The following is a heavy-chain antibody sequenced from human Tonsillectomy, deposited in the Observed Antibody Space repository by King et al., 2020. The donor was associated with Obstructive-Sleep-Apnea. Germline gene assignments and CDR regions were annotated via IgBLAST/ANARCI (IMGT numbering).Heavy chain of an antibody. CDR3: ARPYSSGYQYYFDY. V-gene: IGHV5-51*01. Sequence: VQLVQSGAEVKKPGESLKISCKVSGYRFTSYWIGWVRQMPGKGLEWVGIIYPGESDTRYSPSFQGQVTISADKTISTAYLQWNSLKASDTAIYYCARPYSSGYQYYFDYWGQGTLVTVSS. CDR1: GYRFTSYW. D-gene: IGHD3-22*01. J-gene: IGHJ4*02. CDR2: IYPGESDT.